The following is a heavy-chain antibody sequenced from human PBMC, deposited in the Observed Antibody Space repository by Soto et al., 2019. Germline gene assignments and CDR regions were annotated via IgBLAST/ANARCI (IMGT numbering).Heavy chain of an antibody. D-gene: IGHD6-19*01. Sequence: PGESLKISCKGSGYSFTSYWISWVRQMPGKGLEWMGRIDPSDSYTNYSPSFQGHVTISADKSISTAYLQWSSLKASDTAMYYCARLGIAVAEKPRYYYGMDVWGQGTTVTVSS. CDR3: ARLGIAVAEKPRYYYGMDV. CDR1: GYSFTSYW. V-gene: IGHV5-10-1*01. J-gene: IGHJ6*02. CDR2: IDPSDSYT.